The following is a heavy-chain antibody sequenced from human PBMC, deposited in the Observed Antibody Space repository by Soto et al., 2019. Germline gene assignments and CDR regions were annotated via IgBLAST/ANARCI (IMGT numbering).Heavy chain of an antibody. CDR1: GYRFTTYG. V-gene: IGHV1-18*04. D-gene: IGHD7-27*01. J-gene: IGHJ6*02. CDR3: ARGLGTNGLDV. CDR2: ISTYNGNT. Sequence: QGQLLQSGAEVKKPGASVKVSCKASGYRFTTYGITWVRLAPGQGLEWLGGISTYNGNTDYAQNLQDRVTMTTETSTSTAYMEVTSLTSDDTAVYYCARGLGTNGLDVWGQGTTVTVSS.